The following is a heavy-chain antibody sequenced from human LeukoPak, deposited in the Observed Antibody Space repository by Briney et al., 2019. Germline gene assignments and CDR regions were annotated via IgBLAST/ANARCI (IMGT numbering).Heavy chain of an antibody. D-gene: IGHD6-19*01. J-gene: IGHJ4*02. CDR1: GFTFTTYS. V-gene: IGHV3-21*01. Sequence: GGSLRLSCAASGFTFTTYSMNWVRQAPGKGLEWVSFLSSSGSHVYYADSVKGRFTISRDNAKNSLDLQMNGLRAEDTAVYYCARDAGNSSGWNDFDYWGQGTLVTVSS. CDR3: ARDAGNSSGWNDFDY. CDR2: LSSSGSHV.